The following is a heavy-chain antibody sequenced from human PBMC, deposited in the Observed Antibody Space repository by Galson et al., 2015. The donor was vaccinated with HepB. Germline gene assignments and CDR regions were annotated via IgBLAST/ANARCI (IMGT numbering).Heavy chain of an antibody. CDR3: ATNKAAVSHEGLDI. Sequence: SVKVSCKVSGYTLTELSIHWVRQAPGKGLEWMGSFAPEGGEPFYAQKFQGRVTMTEDTSTDTASMELSSLSADDTAVYFCATNKAAVSHEGLDIWGQGTLVTVSS. CDR1: GYTLTELS. CDR2: FAPEGGEP. D-gene: IGHD6-13*01. V-gene: IGHV1-24*01. J-gene: IGHJ3*02.